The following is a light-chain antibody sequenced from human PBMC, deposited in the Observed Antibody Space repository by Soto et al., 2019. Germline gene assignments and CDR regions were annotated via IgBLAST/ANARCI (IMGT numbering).Light chain of an antibody. CDR2: GAS. CDR1: QTVSSN. Sequence: EIVMTQSPATLSVSPGERATLSCRASQTVSSNLAWYQRNPGQAPGLLVYGASTRATGIPARFTGSGSGTEFTLTISSLQSEDFAVYYCQQYNDWPRTFGQGTKVEI. V-gene: IGKV3-15*01. J-gene: IGKJ1*01. CDR3: QQYNDWPRT.